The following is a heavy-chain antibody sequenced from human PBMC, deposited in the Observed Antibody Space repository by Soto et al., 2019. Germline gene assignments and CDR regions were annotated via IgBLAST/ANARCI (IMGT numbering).Heavy chain of an antibody. CDR2: ISSTTNYI. CDR3: ARESEDLTSNFDY. J-gene: IGHJ4*02. Sequence: PGRSLRLSCAAPGFTFTRYSMNWVRQAPGKGLEWVSSISSTTNYIYYGDSMKGRFTISRDNAKNSLYLEMDSLRAEDTAVYYCARESEDLTSNFDYWGQGTLVTGSS. CDR1: GFTFTRYS. V-gene: IGHV3-21*06.